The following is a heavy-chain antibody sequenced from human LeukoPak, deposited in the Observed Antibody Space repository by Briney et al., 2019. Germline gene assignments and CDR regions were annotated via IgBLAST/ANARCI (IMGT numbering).Heavy chain of an antibody. CDR2: INANRGGT. CDR3: ARGPTPVYYYDSSGYYYWSHDAFDI. J-gene: IGHJ3*02. Sequence: ASVKVSCQASGYTFTGYYMHWVRQAPGQGSEWMGWINANRGGTNYGQKLQGRTTMTRDTSISTAYIKLSRLRSDDTAVYYCARGPTPVYYYDSSGYYYWSHDAFDIWGQGTMVTVSS. V-gene: IGHV1-2*02. D-gene: IGHD3-22*01. CDR1: GYTFTGYY.